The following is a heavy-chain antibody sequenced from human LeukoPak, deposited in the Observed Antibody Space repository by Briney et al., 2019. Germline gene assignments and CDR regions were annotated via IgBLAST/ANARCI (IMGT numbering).Heavy chain of an antibody. V-gene: IGHV4-61*02. CDR1: GGSISSGSYY. CDR3: AREVTIWDYYMDV. D-gene: IGHD3-3*01. J-gene: IGHJ6*03. CDR2: IYTSGST. Sequence: PSETLSLTCTVSGGSISSGSYYWSWIRQPAGKGLEWIGRIYTSGSTNYNPSLKSRVTISVDTSKNQFSLKLSSVTAADTAVYYCAREVTIWDYYMDVWGKGTTVTVSS.